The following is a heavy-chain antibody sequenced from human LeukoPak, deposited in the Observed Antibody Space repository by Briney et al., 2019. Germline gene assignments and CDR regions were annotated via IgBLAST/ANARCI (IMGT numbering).Heavy chain of an antibody. CDR1: GFTVVRNY. V-gene: IGHV3-53*01. Sequence: GGSLRLSWAPSGFTVVRNYMNSVRQAPGKGLEWVSLIYTGDSTYYADSVKGRFTISRDNSKNTLYLQMNRLRAEDTAVYFWARAGLHSVSIIFYAWGQGTLVTVSS. J-gene: IGHJ5*02. CDR3: ARAGLHSVSIIFYA. D-gene: IGHD1-26*01. CDR2: IYTGDST.